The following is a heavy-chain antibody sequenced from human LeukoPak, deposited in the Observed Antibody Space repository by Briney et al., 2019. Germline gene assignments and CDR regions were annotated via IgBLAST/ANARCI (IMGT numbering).Heavy chain of an antibody. CDR2: SDPEDVKT. D-gene: IGHD3-22*01. V-gene: IGHV1-24*01. CDR1: VYSLTELA. J-gene: IGHJ4*02. CDR3: ATFQAYANSGHLRPYFDY. Sequence: ASVKVSCKISVYSLTELAIHWVRQAPGKGLEWMGGSDPEDVKTSFAEKFQGRVTFTEDTSTDTAFMELSRLRSDDTAVYYCATFQAYANSGHLRPYFDYWGQGTLVTVSS.